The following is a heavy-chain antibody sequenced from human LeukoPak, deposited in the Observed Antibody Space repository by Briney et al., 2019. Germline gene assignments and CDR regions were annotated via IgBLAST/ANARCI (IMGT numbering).Heavy chain of an antibody. CDR1: GFTFDDYA. Sequence: PGGSLRLSCAASGFTFDDYAMHWVRQAPGKGPEWVSGISWNSGSIGYADSVKGRFTISRDNAKNSLYLQMNSLRAEDTALYYCAKDRYSSGWTLFDYWGQGTLVTVSS. V-gene: IGHV3-9*01. CDR3: AKDRYSSGWTLFDY. J-gene: IGHJ4*02. D-gene: IGHD6-19*01. CDR2: ISWNSGSI.